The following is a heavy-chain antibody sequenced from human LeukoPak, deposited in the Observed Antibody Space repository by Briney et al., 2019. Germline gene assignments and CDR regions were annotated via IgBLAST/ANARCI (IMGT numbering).Heavy chain of an antibody. V-gene: IGHV4-30-4*07. Sequence: SQTLSLTCAVSGGSISSGGCSWSWIRQPPGKGLEWLGYTSYSGATYYNPSLKSRITISVDTSKNQFSLNLSSVTAADTAVYYCAREGYDSGSYFAFDIWGQGIMVTVSS. J-gene: IGHJ3*02. D-gene: IGHD3-22*01. CDR3: AREGYDSGSYFAFDI. CDR2: TSYSGAT. CDR1: GGSISSGGCS.